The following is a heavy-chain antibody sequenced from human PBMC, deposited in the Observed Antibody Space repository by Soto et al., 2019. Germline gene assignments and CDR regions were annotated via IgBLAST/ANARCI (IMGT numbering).Heavy chain of an antibody. CDR3: AREYSGYDWDDAFDI. CDR2: ISSSSSTI. Sequence: GGSLRLSCAASGFTFSSYSMNWVRQAPGKGLEWVSYISSSSSTIYYADSVKGRFTISRDNAKNSLYLQMNSLRAEDTAVYYCAREYSGYDWDDAFDIWGQGTMVTVSS. CDR1: GFTFSSYS. J-gene: IGHJ3*02. D-gene: IGHD5-12*01. V-gene: IGHV3-48*01.